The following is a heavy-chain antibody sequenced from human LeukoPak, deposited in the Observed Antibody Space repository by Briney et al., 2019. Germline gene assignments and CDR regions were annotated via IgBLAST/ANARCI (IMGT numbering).Heavy chain of an antibody. V-gene: IGHV3-30*18. D-gene: IGHD6-19*01. CDR3: AKLVAVAGLDY. Sequence: GGSLRLSCAASGFTFSSYGMHWVRQAPGKGLEWVAVISYGGSNKYYADSVKGRFTISRDNSKNTLYLQMNSLRAEDTAVYYCAKLVAVAGLDYWGQGTLVTVSS. CDR1: GFTFSSYG. CDR2: ISYGGSNK. J-gene: IGHJ4*02.